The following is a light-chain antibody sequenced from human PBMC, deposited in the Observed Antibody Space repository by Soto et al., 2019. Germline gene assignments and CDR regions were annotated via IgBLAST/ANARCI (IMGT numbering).Light chain of an antibody. V-gene: IGKV1-9*01. CDR3: QQLNSYPLT. J-gene: IGKJ3*01. Sequence: DLQLTQSPSFLSASVGDRVTITCRASQGISSYLAWYQQKPGKAPKLLIYAASTLQSGVPSRFSGIGSGTEFTLTISSLQPQDFATYYCQQLNSYPLTFGPGTKVDIK. CDR2: AAS. CDR1: QGISSY.